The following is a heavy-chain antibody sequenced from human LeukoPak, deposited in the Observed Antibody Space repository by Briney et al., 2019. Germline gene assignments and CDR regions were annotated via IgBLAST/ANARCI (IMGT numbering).Heavy chain of an antibody. V-gene: IGHV3-23*01. CDR3: AKGVGWEYYYDSSGATGFDY. CDR2: ISSTGGTT. CDR1: GITFSSYG. Sequence: GGSLRLSCAASGITFSSYGMSWVRQAPGKGLEWVSSISSTGGTTYYADSVKGRFTISRDNSKNTLYLQMNSLRAEDTAVYYCAKGVGWEYYYDSSGATGFDYWGQGTLVTVSS. J-gene: IGHJ4*02. D-gene: IGHD3-22*01.